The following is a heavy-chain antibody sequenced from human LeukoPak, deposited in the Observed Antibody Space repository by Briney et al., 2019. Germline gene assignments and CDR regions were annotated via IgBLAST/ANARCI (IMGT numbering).Heavy chain of an antibody. CDR3: AXLGXEXXTITGHFDY. CDR2: IYPGDSDT. CDR1: GYSFTSYW. V-gene: IGHV5-51*01. J-gene: IGHJ4*02. Sequence: GESLKISCQGSGYSFTSYWIGWVRQMPGKGLEWMGIIYPGDSDTRYSPSFQGQVTISADKSISTAYLQWSSLKASDTAMYYCAXLGXEXXTITGHFDYWGQGTLVTVSS. D-gene: IGHD5-24*01.